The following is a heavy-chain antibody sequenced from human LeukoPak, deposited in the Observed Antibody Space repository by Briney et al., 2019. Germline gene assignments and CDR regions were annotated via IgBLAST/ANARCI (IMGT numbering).Heavy chain of an antibody. V-gene: IGHV4-59*01. Sequence: PSETLSLTCTVSRGSISGYSWSWIRQSPGGGLEWIGYIYYSGGTAYNPSLRSRVTMSVDTSKNQFSLQLRSMTTADTAVYYCVRGPYGASISKWFDPWGQGTLVTVSS. CDR3: VRGPYGASISKWFDP. D-gene: IGHD4/OR15-4a*01. J-gene: IGHJ5*02. CDR1: RGSISGYS. CDR2: IYYSGGT.